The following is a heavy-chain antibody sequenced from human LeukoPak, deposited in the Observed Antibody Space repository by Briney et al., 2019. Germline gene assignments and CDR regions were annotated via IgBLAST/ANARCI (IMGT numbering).Heavy chain of an antibody. V-gene: IGHV1-2*02. J-gene: IGHJ6*03. D-gene: IGHD3-22*01. Sequence: ASVKVSCKASGYTFTGYYMHWVRQAPGQGLEWMGWINPNSGGTNYAQKLQGRVTMTTDTSTSTAYMELGSLRSDDTAVYYCARSLGYDSSGYYYVYYYYYMDVWGKGTTVTISS. CDR2: INPNSGGT. CDR1: GYTFTGYY. CDR3: ARSLGYDSSGYYYVYYYYYMDV.